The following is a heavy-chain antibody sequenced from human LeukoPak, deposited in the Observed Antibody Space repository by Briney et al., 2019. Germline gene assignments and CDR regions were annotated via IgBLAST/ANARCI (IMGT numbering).Heavy chain of an antibody. V-gene: IGHV3-23*01. CDR1: GFTFSSYA. J-gene: IGHJ3*02. Sequence: GGSLRLSCAASGFTFSSYAMSWVRQAPGKGLEWVSAISGSGGSTYYADSVKGRFTISRDNSKNTLYLQMNSLRAEDTAVYYCAKEKSSGSYWGDAFDIWGQGTMVTVSS. CDR3: AKEKSSGSYWGDAFDI. D-gene: IGHD1-26*01. CDR2: ISGSGGST.